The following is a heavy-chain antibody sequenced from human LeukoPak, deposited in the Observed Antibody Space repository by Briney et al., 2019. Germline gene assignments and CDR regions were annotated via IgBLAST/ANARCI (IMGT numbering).Heavy chain of an antibody. CDR3: ARARWQLVPYFDS. D-gene: IGHD6-6*01. CDR1: GYTFTDYY. CDR2: INPNSGGT. J-gene: IGHJ4*02. V-gene: IGHV1-2*02. Sequence: ASVKVSCKASGYTFTDYYMHWVRQAPGPGLGWMGWINPNSGGTNFAQKFQGRVAMTRDTSISTAYLELGSLRSDDTAVYFCARARWQLVPYFDSWGQGTLVTVSS.